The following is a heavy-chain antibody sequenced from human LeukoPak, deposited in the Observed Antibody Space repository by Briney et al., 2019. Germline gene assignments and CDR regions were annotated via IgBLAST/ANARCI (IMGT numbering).Heavy chain of an antibody. V-gene: IGHV5-51*01. CDR3: ASSYYDSSGYYSDFDY. Sequence: GESLKISCKGSGYSFTSYWIGWVRQMPGKGLEWMGIIYPGDSDTRHSPSFQGQVTISADKSISTAYLQWSSLKASDTAMYYCASSYYDSSGYYSDFDYWGQGTLVTVSS. J-gene: IGHJ4*02. CDR1: GYSFTSYW. CDR2: IYPGDSDT. D-gene: IGHD3-22*01.